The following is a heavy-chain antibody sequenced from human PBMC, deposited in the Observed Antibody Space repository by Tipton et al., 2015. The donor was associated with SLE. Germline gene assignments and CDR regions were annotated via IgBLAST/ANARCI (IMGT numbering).Heavy chain of an antibody. V-gene: IGHV3-9*01. Sequence: SLRLSCAASGFAFSSYSMYWVRQAPGKGLEWVSGISWDSGSLDYADSVKGRFTISRDNAKNSLYLQMNSLRPEDTALYYCAKAPFEKGPYYYYYYMDVWGRGTTVTVSS. CDR2: ISWDSGSL. CDR1: GFAFSSYS. D-gene: IGHD3-9*01. CDR3: AKAPFEKGPYYYYYYMDV. J-gene: IGHJ6*03.